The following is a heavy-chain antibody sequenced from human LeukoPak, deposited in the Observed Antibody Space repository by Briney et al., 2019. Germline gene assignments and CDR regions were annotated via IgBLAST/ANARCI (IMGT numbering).Heavy chain of an antibody. Sequence: ASVKVSCKASGYTFTSYGISWVRQAPGQGLEWMGWISAYNGNTNYAQKLQGRVTMTTDTSTSTAYMELRSLRSDDTAVYYCARRLMVRGVIAFDYWGQGTLVTVSS. CDR3: ARRLMVRGVIAFDY. CDR1: GYTFTSYG. V-gene: IGHV1-18*01. D-gene: IGHD3-10*01. J-gene: IGHJ4*02. CDR2: ISAYNGNT.